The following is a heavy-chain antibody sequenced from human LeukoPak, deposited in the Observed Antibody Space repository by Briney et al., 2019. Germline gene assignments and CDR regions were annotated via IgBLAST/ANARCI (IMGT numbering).Heavy chain of an antibody. CDR3: ARESRNNSSLFYFDY. Sequence: SETLSLTCTVSGGSISSYYWSWIRQPAGKGLEWIGRIYTSGNTYYNPSLKSRVTMSLDTSKSQSSLKLSSVTAADTAVYYCARESRNNSSLFYFDYWGQGTLVTVSS. D-gene: IGHD2/OR15-2a*01. CDR2: IYTSGNT. V-gene: IGHV4-4*07. J-gene: IGHJ4*02. CDR1: GGSISSYY.